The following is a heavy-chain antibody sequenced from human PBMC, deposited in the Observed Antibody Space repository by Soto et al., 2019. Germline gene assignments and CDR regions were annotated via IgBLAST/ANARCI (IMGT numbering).Heavy chain of an antibody. CDR3: AGRRRIAAAGTSYYYYYGMDV. D-gene: IGHD6-13*01. V-gene: IGHV5-10-1*01. CDR1: GYSFTSYW. J-gene: IGHJ6*02. Sequence: GESLKISCKGSGYSFTSYWISWVRQMPGKGLEWMGRIDPSDSYTNYSPSFQGHVTISADKSISTAYLQWSSLKASDTAMYYCAGRRRIAAAGTSYYYYYGMDVWGQGTTVTVSS. CDR2: IDPSDSYT.